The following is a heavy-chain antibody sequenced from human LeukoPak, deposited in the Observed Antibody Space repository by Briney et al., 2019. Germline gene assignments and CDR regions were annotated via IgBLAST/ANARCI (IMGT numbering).Heavy chain of an antibody. D-gene: IGHD2-21*01. Sequence: GGSLRLSCAASGFTFSSYGMHWVRQAPGKGLEWVAFIRYDGSNKYYEDSVKGRFTISRDNSKNTLYLQMNSLRAEDTAVYYCAKGGPVIPDYWGQGTLVTVSS. J-gene: IGHJ4*02. CDR2: IRYDGSNK. CDR3: AKGGPVIPDY. V-gene: IGHV3-30*02. CDR1: GFTFSSYG.